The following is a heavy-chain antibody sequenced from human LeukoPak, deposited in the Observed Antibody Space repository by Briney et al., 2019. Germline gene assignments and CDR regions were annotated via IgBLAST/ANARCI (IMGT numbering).Heavy chain of an antibody. Sequence: GGSLRLSCVASGFTFSNYYMNWVRQAPGKGLEWVANVRQDGKYKPYLDAVKGRFTISRDNSKNTLYLQMNSLRAEDTAVYYCAKGGYSSSWASDYWGQGTLVTVSS. CDR1: GFTFSNYY. V-gene: IGHV3-7*03. D-gene: IGHD6-13*01. CDR3: AKGGYSSSWASDY. J-gene: IGHJ4*02. CDR2: VRQDGKYK.